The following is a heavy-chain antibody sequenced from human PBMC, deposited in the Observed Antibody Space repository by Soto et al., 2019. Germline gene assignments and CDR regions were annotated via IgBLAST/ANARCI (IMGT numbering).Heavy chain of an antibody. V-gene: IGHV3-30*03. D-gene: IGHD3-3*01. J-gene: IGHJ6*02. CDR1: GFTFSSYG. CDR3: ARPLEWLLSNPYYYYYGMDV. CDR2: ISYDGSNK. Sequence: GSLRLSCAASGFTFSSYGMHWVRQAPGKGLEWVAVISYDGSNKYYADSVKGRFTISRDNSKNTLYLQMNSLRAEDTAVYYCARPLEWLLSNPYYYYYGMDVWGQGTTVTVSS.